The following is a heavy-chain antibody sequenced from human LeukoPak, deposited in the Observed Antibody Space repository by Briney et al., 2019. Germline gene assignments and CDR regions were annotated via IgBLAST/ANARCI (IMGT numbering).Heavy chain of an antibody. D-gene: IGHD1-26*01. J-gene: IGHJ4*02. CDR1: GYTFTSYY. Sequence: ASVKVSCKASGYTFTSYYIHWVRQAPGQGLEWMGIINPRGGSTSYAQKFQGRVTMTRDPSTSTVYMELSSLRSEDTAEYYCARKNSGSQYGDYYFDYWGQGTLVTVSS. V-gene: IGHV1-46*01. CDR2: INPRGGST. CDR3: ARKNSGSQYGDYYFDY.